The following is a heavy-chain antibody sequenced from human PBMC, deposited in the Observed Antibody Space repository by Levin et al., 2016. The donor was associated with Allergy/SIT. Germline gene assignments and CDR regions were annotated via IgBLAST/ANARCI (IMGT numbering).Heavy chain of an antibody. V-gene: IGHV4-59*01. Sequence: RQAPGKGLEWIGYIYYSGSTNYNPSLKSRVTISVDTSKNQFSLKLSSVTAADTAVYYCARVVSGYCSSTSCYRGWKYYYMDVWGKGTTVTVSS. J-gene: IGHJ6*03. CDR2: IYYSGST. CDR3: ARVVSGYCSSTSCYRGWKYYYMDV. D-gene: IGHD2-2*02.